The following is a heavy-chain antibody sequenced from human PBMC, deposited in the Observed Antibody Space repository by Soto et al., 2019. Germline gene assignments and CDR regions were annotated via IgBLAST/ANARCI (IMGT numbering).Heavy chain of an antibody. V-gene: IGHV1-18*01. J-gene: IGHJ4*02. CDR1: GYGFTTYG. CDR3: ARGRYGDY. D-gene: IGHD1-1*01. CDR2: ISAHNGNT. Sequence: QVHLVQSGAEVKKPGASVKVSCKGSGYGFTTYGITWVRQVPGQGLEWMAWISAHNGNTNYAQKLQGRVTVTRDTSTSTAYMELRSQRSDDTAVYYCARGRYGDYWGQGALVTVSS.